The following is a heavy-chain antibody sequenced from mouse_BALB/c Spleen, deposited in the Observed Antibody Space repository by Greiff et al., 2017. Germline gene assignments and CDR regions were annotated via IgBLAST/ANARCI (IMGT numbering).Heavy chain of an antibody. D-gene: IGHD2-4*01. Sequence: VQLKESGGGLVKPGGSLKLSCAASGFTFSSYAMSWVRQTPEKRLEWVATISSGGSYTYYPDSVKGRFTISRDNAKNTLYLQMSSLRSEDTAMYYCARRRDYGGYAMDYWGQGTSVTVSS. CDR2: ISSGGSYT. CDR1: GFTFSSYA. CDR3: ARRRDYGGYAMDY. V-gene: IGHV5-9-3*01. J-gene: IGHJ4*01.